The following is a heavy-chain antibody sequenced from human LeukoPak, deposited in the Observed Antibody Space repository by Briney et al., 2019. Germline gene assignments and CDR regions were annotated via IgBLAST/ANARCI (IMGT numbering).Heavy chain of an antibody. CDR3: ARDMFISPYYYGGKYGMDV. CDR2: INPNSGGT. CDR1: GYTFTGHF. Sequence: ASVKVSCKASGYTFTGHFIHWVRQVPGQGLEWMGQINPNSGGTNSAQKFQGRVTMTRDTSISTAYMERSRLRSDDTAVYYCARDMFISPYYYGGKYGMDVWGQGTTVTVSS. J-gene: IGHJ6*02. V-gene: IGHV1-2*06. D-gene: IGHD3-10*01.